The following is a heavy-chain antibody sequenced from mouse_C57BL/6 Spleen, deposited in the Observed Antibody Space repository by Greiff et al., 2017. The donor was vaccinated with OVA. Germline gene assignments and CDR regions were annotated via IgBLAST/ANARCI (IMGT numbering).Heavy chain of an antibody. CDR2: INPNNGGT. Sequence: VQLKQSGPELVKPGASVKISCKASGYTFTDYYMNWVKQSHGKSLEWIGDINPNNGGTSYNQKFKGKATLTVDKSSSTAYMELRSLTSEDSAVYYCARYYGSSWGFAYWGQGTLVTVSA. CDR3: ARYYGSSWGFAY. J-gene: IGHJ3*01. D-gene: IGHD1-1*01. V-gene: IGHV1-26*01. CDR1: GYTFTDYY.